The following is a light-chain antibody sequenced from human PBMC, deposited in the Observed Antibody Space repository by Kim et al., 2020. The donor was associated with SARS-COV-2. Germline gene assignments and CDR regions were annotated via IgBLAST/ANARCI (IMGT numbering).Light chain of an antibody. J-gene: IGLJ2*01. Sequence: SVSPAQAASISCSGDKLGDKYACWYQQRSGQSPVLVIYHDTKRPSGIPERFSGSNSGNTATLTISGTQAMDEADYYCQAWDSNTAVFGGGTQLTVL. V-gene: IGLV3-1*01. CDR2: HDT. CDR1: KLGDKY. CDR3: QAWDSNTAV.